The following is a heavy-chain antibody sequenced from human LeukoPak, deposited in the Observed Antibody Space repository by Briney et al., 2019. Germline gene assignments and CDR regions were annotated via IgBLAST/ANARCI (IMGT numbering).Heavy chain of an antibody. V-gene: IGHV3-23*01. CDR1: GFTFSSYA. CDR2: ISGSGGST. J-gene: IGHJ4*02. CDR3: AKDRGSWYYFDY. Sequence: GGSLRLSCAASGFTFSSYAMSWVRQAPGKGREWVSAISGSGGSTYYADSVKGRFTISRGNSKNTLYLQMNSLRAEDTAVYYCAKDRGSWYYFDYWGQGTLVTVSS. D-gene: IGHD6-13*01.